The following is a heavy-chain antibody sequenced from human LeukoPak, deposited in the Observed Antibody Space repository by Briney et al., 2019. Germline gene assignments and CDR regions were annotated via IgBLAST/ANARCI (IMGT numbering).Heavy chain of an antibody. CDR1: GLTFSSYW. V-gene: IGHV3-74*01. J-gene: IGHJ4*02. CDR3: AIGYYDSSGSLDY. Sequence: PGGSLRLSCAASGLTFSSYWMHWVRQAPGKGLVWVSRINSDGSSTSYADSVKGRFTISRDNAKNTLYLQMNSLRAEDTAVYYCAIGYYDSSGSLDYWGQGTLVTVSS. D-gene: IGHD3-22*01. CDR2: INSDGSST.